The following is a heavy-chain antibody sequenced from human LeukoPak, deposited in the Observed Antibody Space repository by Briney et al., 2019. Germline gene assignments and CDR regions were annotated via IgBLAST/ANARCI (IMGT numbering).Heavy chain of an antibody. CDR2: ISYDGSNK. D-gene: IGHD4-17*01. CDR3: AGGDDYGDYEPGFDY. Sequence: GGSLRLSCAASGFTFSSYAMHWVRQAPGKGLERVAVISYDGSNKYYADSVKGRFTISRDNSKNTLYLQMNSLRAEDTAVYYCAGGDDYGDYEPGFDYWGQGTLVTVSS. V-gene: IGHV3-30-3*01. CDR1: GFTFSSYA. J-gene: IGHJ4*02.